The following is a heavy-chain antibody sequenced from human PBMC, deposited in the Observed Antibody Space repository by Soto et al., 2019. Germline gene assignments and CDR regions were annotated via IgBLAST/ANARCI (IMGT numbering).Heavy chain of an antibody. CDR2: ISSSSSYI. CDR3: ARDDSSGYYWGSYSYYYGMDV. D-gene: IGHD3-22*01. Sequence: PGGSLRLSCAASGFTFSSYSMNWVRQAPGKGLECVSSISSSSSYIYYADSVKGRFTISRDNAKNSLYLQMNSLRAEDTAVYYCARDDSSGYYWGSYSYYYGMDVWGQGTTVTVSS. CDR1: GFTFSSYS. J-gene: IGHJ6*02. V-gene: IGHV3-21*01.